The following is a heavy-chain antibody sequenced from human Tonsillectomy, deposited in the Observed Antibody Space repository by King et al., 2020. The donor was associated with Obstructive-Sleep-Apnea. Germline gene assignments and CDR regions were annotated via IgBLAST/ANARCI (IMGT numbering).Heavy chain of an antibody. CDR1: GFTFDDYA. D-gene: IGHD4-17*01. CDR2: IRWNSGRI. Sequence: VQLVESGGGLVQPGRSLTLSCAASGFTFDDYAMHWVRQAPGKGLEWVPGIRWNSGRIGYADSVKGPFTISRDNAKNSLYLQMNSLRAEGTALYYCAKDGGGDYDGYNGFDTWGQGTLVTVSS. V-gene: IGHV3-9*01. J-gene: IGHJ5*02. CDR3: AKDGGGDYDGYNGFDT.